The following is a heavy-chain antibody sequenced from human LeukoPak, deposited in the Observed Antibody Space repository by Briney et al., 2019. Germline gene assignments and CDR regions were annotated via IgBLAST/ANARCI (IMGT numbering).Heavy chain of an antibody. D-gene: IGHD2/OR15-2a*01. J-gene: IGHJ4*02. CDR3: AREHCAGGYCYFLDY. Sequence: PSETLSLMCSVYGGSFSDYFWSWIRQPPGKGLEWIGEIDDGGNTNYNPSLMSRVIVSMEKSKKQFSLVMRSVTAADTAVYYCAREHCAGGYCYFLDYWGQGTLVTVSS. CDR1: GGSFSDYF. CDR2: IDDGGNT. V-gene: IGHV4-34*01.